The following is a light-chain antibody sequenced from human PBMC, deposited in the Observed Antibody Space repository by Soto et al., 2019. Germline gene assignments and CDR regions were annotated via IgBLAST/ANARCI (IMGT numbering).Light chain of an antibody. CDR1: QNVKTR. V-gene: IGKV3-15*01. Sequence: VVKLSPRTLTKNTGERATISCRASQNVKTRLAWYQQKPGQAPRLLIYDAFTRATGIPARFSGSASGTEFTLTISSLQSEDFAVYYCQQYDEWPLTFGGGTKV. J-gene: IGKJ4*01. CDR2: DAF. CDR3: QQYDEWPLT.